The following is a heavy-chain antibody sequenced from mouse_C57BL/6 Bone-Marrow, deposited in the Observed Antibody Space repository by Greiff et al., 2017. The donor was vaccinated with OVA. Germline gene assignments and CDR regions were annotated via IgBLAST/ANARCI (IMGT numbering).Heavy chain of an antibody. J-gene: IGHJ1*03. CDR1: GFTFSSYG. CDR2: ISSGGSYT. Sequence: EVKLMESGGDLVKPGGSLKLSCAASGFTFSSYGMSWVRQTPDKRLEWVATISSGGSYTYYPDSVKGRFTISRDNATNTLYLQMSSLKSEDTAVYYCACHMAPSYCYFDVWGTGTTVTVSS. D-gene: IGHD3-1*01. CDR3: ACHMAPSYCYFDV. V-gene: IGHV5-6*01.